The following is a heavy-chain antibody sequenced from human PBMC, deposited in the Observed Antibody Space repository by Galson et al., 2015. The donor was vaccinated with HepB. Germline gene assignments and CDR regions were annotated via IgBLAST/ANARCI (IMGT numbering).Heavy chain of an antibody. V-gene: IGHV3-21*01. D-gene: IGHD3-10*01. Sequence: SLRLSCAASGFTFSSYSMNWVRQAPGKGLEWVSSISSSSSYIYYADSVKGRFTISRDNTKNSLYLQMNSLRAEDTAVYSCARGIYVSGTYYGGDWFDPWGQGTLVTVSS. CDR1: GFTFSSYS. CDR2: ISSSSSYI. J-gene: IGHJ5*02. CDR3: ARGIYVSGTYYGGDWFDP.